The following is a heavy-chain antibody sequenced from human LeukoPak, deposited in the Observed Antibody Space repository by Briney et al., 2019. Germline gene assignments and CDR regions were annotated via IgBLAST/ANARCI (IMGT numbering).Heavy chain of an antibody. CDR1: GYTFTGYY. V-gene: IGHV1-2*02. J-gene: IGHJ4*02. CDR2: INPNSGGT. CDR3: ARGYYYDSSGYFDLDY. D-gene: IGHD3-22*01. Sequence: ASVKVSCKASGYTFTGYYMHWVRQVPGQGLEWMGWINPNSGGTNYAQKFQGRVTMTRDTSINTAYMELSRLRSDDTAVYYCARGYYYDSSGYFDLDYWGQGTLVTVSS.